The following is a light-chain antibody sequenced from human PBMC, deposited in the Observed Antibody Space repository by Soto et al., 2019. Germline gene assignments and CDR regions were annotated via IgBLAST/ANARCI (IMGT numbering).Light chain of an antibody. Sequence: DIVMTQSPDSLAVSLGERATINCKSSQNVLYSSNNNNYLAWYQQKPGQPPKLLIYWASTRQSGVPDRFSGSGSGTDFTLTISSLQAEDVAVYYCQQYYDTPYTFGQGTKLEVK. V-gene: IGKV4-1*01. J-gene: IGKJ2*01. CDR1: QNVLYSSNNNNY. CDR2: WAS. CDR3: QQYYDTPYT.